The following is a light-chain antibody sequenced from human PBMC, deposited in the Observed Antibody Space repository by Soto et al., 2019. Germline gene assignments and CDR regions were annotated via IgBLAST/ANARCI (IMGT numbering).Light chain of an antibody. CDR2: EVS. CDR1: SSDVGGYNY. J-gene: IGLJ1*01. CDR3: SSYTRSSTDV. V-gene: IGLV2-14*01. Sequence: QSALTQPASVSGSPGQSITISCTGTSSDVGGYNYVSWYQQHPGKSPKLIIYEVSYRPSGVSNRFSGSKSGNTASLTISGLQAEDEADYYCSSYTRSSTDVFGTGTKSPS.